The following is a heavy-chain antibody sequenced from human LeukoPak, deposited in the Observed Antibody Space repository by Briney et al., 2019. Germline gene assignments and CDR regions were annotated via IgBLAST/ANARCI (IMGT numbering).Heavy chain of an antibody. V-gene: IGHV4-4*07. CDR3: ARGRRWLQRYYDMDV. CDR1: GGSISSYY. J-gene: IGHJ6*03. CDR2: IYTSGST. D-gene: IGHD5-24*01. Sequence: SETLSLTCTVSGGSISSYYWSWIRQPAGKGLEWIGRIYTSGSTNYNPSLKSRVTMSVDTSKNQFSLKLIYVTAADTAVYYCARGRRWLQRYYDMDVWGKGTTVTISS.